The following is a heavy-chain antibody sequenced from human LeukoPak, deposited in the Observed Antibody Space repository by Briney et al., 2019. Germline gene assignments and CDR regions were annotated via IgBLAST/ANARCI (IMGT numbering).Heavy chain of an antibody. CDR1: GYTFTSYD. D-gene: IGHD3-22*01. CDR3: ARAVDYYDSSAPDY. J-gene: IGHJ4*02. CDR2: ISAYNGNT. Sequence: ASVKVSCKASGYTFTSYDINWVRQAPGQGLEWMGWISAYNGNTNYAQKLQGRVTMTTDTSTSTAYMELRSLRSDDTAVYYCARAVDYYDSSAPDYWGQGTLVTVSS. V-gene: IGHV1-18*01.